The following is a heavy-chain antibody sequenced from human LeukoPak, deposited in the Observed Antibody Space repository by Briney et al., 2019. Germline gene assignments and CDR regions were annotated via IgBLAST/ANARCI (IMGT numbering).Heavy chain of an antibody. V-gene: IGHV3-30*18. CDR3: AKDLDSTGYYLGGYY. CDR2: VSSDGSVT. Sequence: GGSPRLSCAASGFIFSDYGMHWVRQAPGKGLEWVAVVSSDGSVTYYRDSVKGRFTVSRDNSKNTLYLQMNSLRVEDTAVYYCAKDLDSTGYYLGGYYWGQGTLVTVSS. D-gene: IGHD3-22*01. CDR1: GFIFSDYG. J-gene: IGHJ4*02.